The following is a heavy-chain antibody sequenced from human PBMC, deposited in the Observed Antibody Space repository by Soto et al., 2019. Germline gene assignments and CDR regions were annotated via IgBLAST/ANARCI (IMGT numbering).Heavy chain of an antibody. V-gene: IGHV4-59*08. CDR3: ASHSNEYSKSLDS. D-gene: IGHD5-18*01. CDR1: GGSISGYY. CDR2: IHYTGSS. J-gene: IGHJ5*02. Sequence: QLQLQESGPGLVKPSETLSLTCPVSGGSISGYYWSWLRQPPGKGLEWIAFIHYTGSSNSNPSLKSRVTIPVDTSKNQFSLKLSSVTAADTAVYYCASHSNEYSKSLDSWGQGTLVTVSS.